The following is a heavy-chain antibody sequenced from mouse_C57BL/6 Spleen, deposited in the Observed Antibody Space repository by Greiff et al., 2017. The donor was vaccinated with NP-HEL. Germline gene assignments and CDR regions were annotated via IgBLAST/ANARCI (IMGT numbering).Heavy chain of an antibody. CDR1: GYTFTSYW. D-gene: IGHD1-1*01. Sequence: VQLQQPGTELVKPGASVKLSCKASGYTFTSYWMHWVKQRPGQGLAWIGNINPSNGGTNYNEKFKSKATLTVDKSSSTAYMQLSSLTYEEAAVYDCARSLYYYGSSYCFDDWGQGTTLTVSS. CDR3: ARSLYYYGSSYCFDD. J-gene: IGHJ2*01. CDR2: INPSNGGT. V-gene: IGHV1-53*01.